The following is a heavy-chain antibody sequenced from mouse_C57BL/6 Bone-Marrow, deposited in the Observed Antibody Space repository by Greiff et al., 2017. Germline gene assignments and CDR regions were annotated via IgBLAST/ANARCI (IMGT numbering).Heavy chain of an antibody. CDR2: IDPETGGT. V-gene: IGHV1-15*01. J-gene: IGHJ4*01. CDR1: GYTFTDYE. D-gene: IGHD2-3*01. Sequence: VQLKESGAELVRPGASVTLSCKASGYTFTDYEMHWVKQTPVHGLEWIGAIDPETGGTAYNQKFKGKAILTADKSSSTAYMELRSLTSEDSAVYYCTRGDLYDGYYDYAMDYWGQGTSVTVSS. CDR3: TRGDLYDGYYDYAMDY.